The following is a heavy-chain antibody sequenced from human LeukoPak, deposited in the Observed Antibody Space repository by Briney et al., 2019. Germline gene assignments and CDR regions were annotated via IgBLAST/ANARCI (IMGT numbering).Heavy chain of an antibody. CDR2: INHSGST. V-gene: IGHV4-34*01. J-gene: IGHJ6*03. Sequence: SETLSLTCAVYGGSFSGYYWSWFRQPPGKGLEWIGEINHSGSTNYNPSLKSRVTISVDTSKNQFSLKLSSVTAADTAVYYCARQYGGSSVAESGYYMDVWGKGTTVTVSS. CDR3: ARQYGGSSVAESGYYMDV. D-gene: IGHD4-23*01. CDR1: GGSFSGYY.